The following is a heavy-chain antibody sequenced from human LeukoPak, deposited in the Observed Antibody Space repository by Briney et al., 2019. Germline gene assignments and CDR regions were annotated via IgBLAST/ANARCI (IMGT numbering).Heavy chain of an antibody. D-gene: IGHD3-22*01. V-gene: IGHV1-2*02. CDR2: ITPNSGGT. CDR3: ARDRRVYYDSSGYSWWSFDY. Sequence: TSVKVSCKASGYTFTGYYMHWVRQAPGQGLEWMGWITPNSGGTNYAQKLQGRVTMTRDTSISTAYMELSRLRSDDTAVYYCARDRRVYYDSSGYSWWSFDYWGQGTLVTVSS. CDR1: GYTFTGYY. J-gene: IGHJ4*02.